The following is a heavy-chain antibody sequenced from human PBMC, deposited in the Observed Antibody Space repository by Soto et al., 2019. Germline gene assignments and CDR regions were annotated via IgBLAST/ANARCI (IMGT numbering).Heavy chain of an antibody. CDR1: GFSFSTYS. CDR3: ARDVPNWYFGS. D-gene: IGHD1-1*01. CDR2: IIGSSTYI. J-gene: IGHJ4*02. V-gene: IGHV3-21*03. Sequence: EVQLVESGGGLVKPGGSLRLSCAASGFSFSTYSMNWVRQAPGKGLEWVSSIIGSSTYIFYADSVKGRFTISRDNAKNSLYLQLNRLRAEDTAVYYCARDVPNWYFGSWGQGTLVTVSS.